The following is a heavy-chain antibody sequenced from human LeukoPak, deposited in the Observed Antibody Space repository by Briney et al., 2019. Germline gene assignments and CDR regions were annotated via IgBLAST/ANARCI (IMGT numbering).Heavy chain of an antibody. D-gene: IGHD3-22*01. CDR1: GGSISSYY. J-gene: IGHJ4*02. V-gene: IGHV4-59*08. CDR2: IYYSGST. CDR3: ARHVHYYDSSGYYGFDY. Sequence: PSESLSLTCTVSGGSISSYYWSWIRQPPGKGLEWIGYIYYSGSTNYNPSLKSRVTISVDTSKNKFSLKLSSVTAADTAVYYCARHVHYYDSSGYYGFDYWGQGTLVTVSS.